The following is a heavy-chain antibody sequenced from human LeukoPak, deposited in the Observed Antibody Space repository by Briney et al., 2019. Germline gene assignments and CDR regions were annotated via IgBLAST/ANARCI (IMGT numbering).Heavy chain of an antibody. D-gene: IGHD1-26*01. J-gene: IGHJ4*02. CDR3: ARDSASTPLDY. CDR2: IGYDGSNK. CDR1: GFTFSSYG. V-gene: IGHV3-33*01. Sequence: GRSLRLSCAASGFTFSSYGMHWVRQAPGKGLEWLAVIGYDGSNKYYADSVKGRFNISRDNSKNTLYLQMNSLRVEDTAVYYCARDSASTPLDYWGQGTLVTVSS.